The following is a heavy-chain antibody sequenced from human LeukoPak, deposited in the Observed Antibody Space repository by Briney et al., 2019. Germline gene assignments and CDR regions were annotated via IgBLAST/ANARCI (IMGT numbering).Heavy chain of an antibody. D-gene: IGHD3-10*01. CDR1: GFTFSSYA. Sequence: GRSLRLSCAASGFTFSSYAMHWVRQAPGKGLEWVSYISSSGSTIYYADSVKGRFTISRDNAKNSLYLQMNSLRAEDTAVYYCATDLIHYYASGAKTWGQGTLVTVSS. CDR3: ATDLIHYYASGAKT. V-gene: IGHV3-48*04. CDR2: ISSSGSTI. J-gene: IGHJ5*02.